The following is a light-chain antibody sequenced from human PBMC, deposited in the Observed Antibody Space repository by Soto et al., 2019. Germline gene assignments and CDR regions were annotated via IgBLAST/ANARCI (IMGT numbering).Light chain of an antibody. Sequence: EIVLTQSPGTLSLSPGERATLYCRASQSVSSNLTWYQQKPDQAPRLLIYGASTRAPGLPARSRSGGSGTEFTLTISSLLSEEDAVDYCQQHNNRSPVTFGHGIKVDIK. V-gene: IGKV3-15*01. J-gene: IGKJ1*01. CDR2: GAS. CDR3: QQHNNRSPVT. CDR1: QSVSSN.